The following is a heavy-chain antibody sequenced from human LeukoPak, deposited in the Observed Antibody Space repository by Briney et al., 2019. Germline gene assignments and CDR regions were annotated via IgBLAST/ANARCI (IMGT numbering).Heavy chain of an antibody. D-gene: IGHD3-10*01. CDR2: ISSSGSTI. V-gene: IGHV3-11*04. J-gene: IGHJ6*03. CDR1: GFTFSDYY. CDR3: ARGRTMVRGVKVSYYYYMDV. Sequence: GGSLRLSCAASGFTFSDYYMSWIRQAPGKGLEWVSYISSSGSTIYYADSVKGRFTISRDNAKNSLYLQMNSLRAEDTAVYYCARGRTMVRGVKVSYYYYMDVWGKGTTVTVSS.